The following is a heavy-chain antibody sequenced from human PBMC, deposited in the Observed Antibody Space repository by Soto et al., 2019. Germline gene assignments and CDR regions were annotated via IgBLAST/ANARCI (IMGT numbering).Heavy chain of an antibody. Sequence: SETLSLTCTVSGGSITSGGFYWSWIRQHPGDGLEWIGYVRYGGSTYYNPSLKSRLTISLDTSKNQFSLSLSSVTAADTAVYYCARTNYDFWSGFGYWGQGTLVTVSS. CDR2: VRYGGST. V-gene: IGHV4-31*03. CDR3: ARTNYDFWSGFGY. CDR1: GGSITSGGFY. J-gene: IGHJ4*02. D-gene: IGHD3-3*01.